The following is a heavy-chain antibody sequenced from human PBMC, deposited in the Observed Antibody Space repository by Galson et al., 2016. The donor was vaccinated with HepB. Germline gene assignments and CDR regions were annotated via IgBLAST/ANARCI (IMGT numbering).Heavy chain of an antibody. J-gene: IGHJ4*02. CDR1: GFTVSNNY. V-gene: IGHV3-53*01. CDR3: TCGRSPGAY. D-gene: IGHD3-16*02. Sequence: SLRLSCAASGFTVSNNYMSWVRQAPGKGLEWVSLIYSGGSTSYADSVKGRFTISRDHFKNTLYLQMNSLRAEDPAVYFCTCGRSPGAYWGQGTLVTVSS. CDR2: IYSGGST.